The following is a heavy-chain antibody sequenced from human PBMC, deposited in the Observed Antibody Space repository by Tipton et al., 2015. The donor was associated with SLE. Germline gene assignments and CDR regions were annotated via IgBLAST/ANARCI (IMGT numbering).Heavy chain of an antibody. D-gene: IGHD6-13*01. J-gene: IGHJ3*02. CDR1: GFTFSSYG. V-gene: IGHV3-23*01. CDR2: ISSSDGRT. CDR3: ARGIAAAGYEAFDI. Sequence: SLRLSCAASGFTFSSYGMSWVRQAPGKGLEWVSGISSSDGRTYYADSVKGRFTISRDNAKNSLYLQMNSLRAEDTAVYYCARGIAAAGYEAFDIWGQGTMVTVSS.